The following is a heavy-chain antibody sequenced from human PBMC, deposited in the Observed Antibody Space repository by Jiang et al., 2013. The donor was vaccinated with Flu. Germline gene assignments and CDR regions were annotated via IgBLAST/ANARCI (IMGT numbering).Heavy chain of an antibody. V-gene: IGHV3-30-3*01. CDR2: ISYDGSNK. D-gene: IGHD1-26*01. CDR3: ARESEVGASPEPPDFDY. CDR1: GFTFSSYA. J-gene: IGHJ4*02. Sequence: QLLESGGGVVQPGRSLRLSCAASGFTFSSYAMHWVRQAPGKGLEWVAVISYDGSNKYYADSVKGRFTISRDNSKNTLYLQMNSLRAEDTAVYYCARESEVGASPEPPDFDYWGQGTLVTVSS.